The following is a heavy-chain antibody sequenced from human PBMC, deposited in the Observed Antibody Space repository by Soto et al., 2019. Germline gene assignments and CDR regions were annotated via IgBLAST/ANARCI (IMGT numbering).Heavy chain of an antibody. CDR3: ARGRSIAARAGFDY. J-gene: IGHJ4*02. D-gene: IGHD6-6*01. CDR2: IIPIFGTA. V-gene: IGHV1-69*13. CDR1: GGTFSSYA. Sequence: SVKVSCKASGGTFSSYAISWVRQAPGQGLEWMGGIIPIFGTANYAQKFQDRVTITADESTSTAYMELSSLRSEDTAVYYCARGRSIAARAGFDYWGQGTLVTVSS.